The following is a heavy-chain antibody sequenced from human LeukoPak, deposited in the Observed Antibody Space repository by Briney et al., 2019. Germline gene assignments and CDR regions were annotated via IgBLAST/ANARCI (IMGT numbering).Heavy chain of an antibody. J-gene: IGHJ5*02. CDR2: IYHSGST. CDR1: GFTFSNYG. CDR3: ARDPKNWFDP. V-gene: IGHV4-4*02. Sequence: GSLRLSCAASGFTFSNYGMHWVRQPPGKGLEWIGEIYHSGSTNYNPSLKSRVTISVDKSKNQFSLKLSSVTAADTAVYYCARDPKNWFDPWGQGTLVTVSS.